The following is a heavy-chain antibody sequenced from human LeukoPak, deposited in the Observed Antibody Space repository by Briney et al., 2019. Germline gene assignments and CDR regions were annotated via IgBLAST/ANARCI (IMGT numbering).Heavy chain of an antibody. J-gene: IGHJ3*02. CDR1: GFTVSSNY. CDR2: IYSGGST. Sequence: PEGSLRLSCVVSGFTVSSNYMSWVRQAPGKGLEWVSVIYSGGSTYYADSVKGRFTISRDNSKNTLYLQMNSLRAEDTAVYYCARGRHGGYFLDPFDIWGQGTMVHVSS. D-gene: IGHD3-22*01. CDR3: ARGRHGGYFLDPFDI. V-gene: IGHV3-66*01.